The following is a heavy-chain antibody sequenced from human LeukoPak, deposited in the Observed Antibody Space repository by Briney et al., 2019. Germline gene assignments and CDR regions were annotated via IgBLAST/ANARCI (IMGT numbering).Heavy chain of an antibody. CDR2: INPSGGST. Sequence: GASVKVSCKASGYIFTNYYMHWVRQAPGQGLEWMGTINPSGGSTTYAQKFQGRVTMTRDTSTSTVYMELSSLRSEDTAVYYCARGTDSEWGRLVFWGQGTLVTVSS. J-gene: IGHJ4*02. D-gene: IGHD7-27*01. V-gene: IGHV1-46*01. CDR1: GYIFTNYY. CDR3: ARGTDSEWGRLVF.